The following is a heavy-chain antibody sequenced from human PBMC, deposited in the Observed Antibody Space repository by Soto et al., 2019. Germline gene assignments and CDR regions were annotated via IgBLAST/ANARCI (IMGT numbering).Heavy chain of an antibody. CDR3: ARVPLLDSGYCLDYYYMDV. J-gene: IGHJ6*03. CDR2: INPSGGST. V-gene: IGHV1-46*03. D-gene: IGHD5-12*01. Sequence: QVQLVQSGAEVKKPGASVKVSCKASGYTFTSYYMHWVRQAPGQGLEWMGIINPSGGSTSYAQKYQGGVTMTRDTSTRTVYMELSSRRSEDTAVYYCARVPLLDSGYCLDYYYMDVWGKGTAVTVSS. CDR1: GYTFTSYY.